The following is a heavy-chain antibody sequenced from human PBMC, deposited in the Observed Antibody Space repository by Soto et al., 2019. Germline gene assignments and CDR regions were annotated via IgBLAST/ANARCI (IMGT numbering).Heavy chain of an antibody. CDR1: EFTFSSNA. Sequence: EVQLSESGGGLVQPGGSLRLSCAASEFTFSSNAMHWVRQAPGKGLEWVSGITGSGSTTFYADSVKGRFTISRDNSKNTLYLHMSSLRAEDTAIYYCAKDFTAYLSSWFHLWGQGTLVTVSS. D-gene: IGHD6-13*01. J-gene: IGHJ5*02. CDR3: AKDFTAYLSSWFHL. V-gene: IGHV3-23*01. CDR2: ITGSGSTT.